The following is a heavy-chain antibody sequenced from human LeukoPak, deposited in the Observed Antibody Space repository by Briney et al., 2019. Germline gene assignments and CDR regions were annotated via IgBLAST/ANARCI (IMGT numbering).Heavy chain of an antibody. Sequence: ASETLSLTCTVSGGSVSGGNYYCSWIRQSPGKGLEWIGYIHYSGGTVYNPSLKSRVTMSIDTSKNQFSLNLSSATAADTAVYYCTRTGSTGGYWGQGTLVTVSS. CDR3: TRTGSTGGY. J-gene: IGHJ4*02. D-gene: IGHD1-7*01. CDR2: IHYSGGT. CDR1: GGSVSGGNYY. V-gene: IGHV4-61*01.